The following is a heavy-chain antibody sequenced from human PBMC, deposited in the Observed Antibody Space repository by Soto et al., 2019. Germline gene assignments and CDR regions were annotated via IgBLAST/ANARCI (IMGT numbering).Heavy chain of an antibody. V-gene: IGHV1-46*01. J-gene: IGHJ4*02. CDR3: ARDLAAGDH. CDR2: INRASGST. D-gene: IGHD6-13*01. CDR1: GYTFTHYY. Sequence: QVQLVQSGAEVKKPGASVKLSCRTSGYTFTHYYIHWVRQAPGQGLEWLGIINRASGSTNYAQDFQGGVTLTMDTSTTTVYMDLSGLRAEDTAIFYCARDLAAGDHWGQGTLVTVSS.